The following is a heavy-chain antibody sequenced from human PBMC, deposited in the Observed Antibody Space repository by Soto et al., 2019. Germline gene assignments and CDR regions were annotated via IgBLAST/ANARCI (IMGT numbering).Heavy chain of an antibody. Sequence: PGESLKISCKGSGYSFTSYWIGWVRQMPGKGLEWMGIIYPGDSDTRYSPSFQGQVTISADKSISTAYLQWSSLKASDTAMYYCATSQLPKDDAFDIWGQGTMVTVSS. CDR3: ATSQLPKDDAFDI. J-gene: IGHJ3*02. D-gene: IGHD2-2*01. V-gene: IGHV5-51*01. CDR2: IYPGDSDT. CDR1: GYSFTSYW.